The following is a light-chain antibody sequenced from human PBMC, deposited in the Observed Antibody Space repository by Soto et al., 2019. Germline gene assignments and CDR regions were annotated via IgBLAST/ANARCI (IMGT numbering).Light chain of an antibody. CDR1: QSISRN. CDR2: AAS. Sequence: DIQMTQSPSSLSASVGDRVTITCRASQSISRNLNWYQHKPGKAPKLLIYAASSLQNGVPSRFRGGASGTEFSLSISSLQPEDFGTYYCQQRYTTAPITFGQGTRLEIK. CDR3: QQRYTTAPIT. J-gene: IGKJ5*01. V-gene: IGKV1-39*01.